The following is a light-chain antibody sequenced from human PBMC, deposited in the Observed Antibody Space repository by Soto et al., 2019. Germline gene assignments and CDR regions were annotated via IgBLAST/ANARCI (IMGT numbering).Light chain of an antibody. V-gene: IGLV1-47*01. CDR3: SAWDDSLKGYV. CDR1: SSNIGSDF. Sequence: QSVLTQPPSASGTPGQRVTTSWSGSSSNIGSDFVYWYQQLPGTAPKLLIYHNYQRPSGVPDRFSGSKSGTSASLAISDLRSEDEGDYYCSAWDDSLKGYVFGAGTKLTVL. CDR2: HNY. J-gene: IGLJ1*01.